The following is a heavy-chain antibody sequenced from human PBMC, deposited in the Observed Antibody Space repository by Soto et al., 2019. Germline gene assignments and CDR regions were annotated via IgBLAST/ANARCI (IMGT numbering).Heavy chain of an antibody. CDR1: GFTFSNAW. CDR2: IKSKTDGGTT. D-gene: IGHD6-6*01. CDR3: TTDQVPDIAARH. V-gene: IGHV3-15*01. Sequence: EVQLVESGGGLVKPGGSLRLSCAASGFTFSNAWMSWVRQAPGKGLEWVGRIKSKTDGGTTDYAAPVKGRFTISRDDSKNTLYLQMNSLKTEDTAVYYCTTDQVPDIAARHWGQGTLVTVSS. J-gene: IGHJ4*02.